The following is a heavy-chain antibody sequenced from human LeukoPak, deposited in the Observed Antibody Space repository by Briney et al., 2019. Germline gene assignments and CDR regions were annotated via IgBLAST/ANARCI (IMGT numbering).Heavy chain of an antibody. V-gene: IGHV3-23*01. J-gene: IGHJ4*02. CDR2: MSGSGGNT. Sequence: GGSPTLSCAASGFTFSSYAMSWVRQAPGKGLEWVSVMSGSGGNTYYADSVKGRFTISRDNSKNTLYLQMNSLRAEDTAVYYCAKGLLVGATSPFDSWGQGTLVSVSS. CDR3: AKGLLVGATSPFDS. CDR1: GFTFSSYA. D-gene: IGHD1-26*01.